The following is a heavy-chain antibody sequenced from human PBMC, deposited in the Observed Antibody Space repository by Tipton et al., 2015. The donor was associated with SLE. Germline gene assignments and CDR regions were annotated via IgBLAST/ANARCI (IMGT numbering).Heavy chain of an antibody. J-gene: IGHJ4*02. Sequence: TLSLTCTVSGGSISRYYWGWIRQPAGKGLEWIGRIYTGGNTKYNPALKRRVTISVDTSKNQFSLKLSSVTAADTAVYYCARLAVVVATNFDYWGQGTLVTVSS. CDR1: GGSISRYY. CDR3: ARLAVVVATNFDY. D-gene: IGHD2-15*01. CDR2: IYTGGNT. V-gene: IGHV4-4*07.